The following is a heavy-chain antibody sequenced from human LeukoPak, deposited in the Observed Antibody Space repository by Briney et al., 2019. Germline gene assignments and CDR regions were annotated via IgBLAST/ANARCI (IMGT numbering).Heavy chain of an antibody. J-gene: IGHJ4*02. CDR1: GFTFSSYA. D-gene: IGHD1-7*01. Sequence: GGSLRLSCAASGFTFSSYAMRWGRQAPRKGLEWVSAISGSGGSTYYADSVKGRFTISRDNSKNTLYLQMNSLRAEDTAVYYCAKDLYNWNSNPDYWGQGTLVTVSS. CDR3: AKDLYNWNSNPDY. CDR2: ISGSGGST. V-gene: IGHV3-23*01.